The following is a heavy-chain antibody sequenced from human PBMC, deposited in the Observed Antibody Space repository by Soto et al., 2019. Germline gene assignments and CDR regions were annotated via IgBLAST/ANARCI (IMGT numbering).Heavy chain of an antibody. CDR2: TSSSSSYI. D-gene: IGHD2-2*01. J-gene: IGHJ5*02. CDR1: GFTFSSYS. V-gene: IGHV3-21*01. CDR3: ARDKDIVVVPAAYLFDP. Sequence: PGGSLRLSCAASGFTFSSYSMNWVRQAPGKGLEWVSSTSSSSSYIYYADSVKGRFTISRDNDKNSLYLQMNSLRAEDTAVYYCARDKDIVVVPAAYLFDPWGQGTLVTVSS.